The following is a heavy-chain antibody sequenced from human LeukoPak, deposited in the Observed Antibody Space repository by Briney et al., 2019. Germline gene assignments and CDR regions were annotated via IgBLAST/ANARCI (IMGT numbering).Heavy chain of an antibody. D-gene: IGHD3-10*01. V-gene: IGHV3-30*02. CDR3: AKDQNYYGSGSLDY. CDR1: GLTFSSYG. Sequence: PGGSLRLSCAASGLTFSSYGMHWVRQAPGKGLEWVAFIRYDGSNKYYADSVKGRFTISRDNSKNTLYLQMNSLRAEDTAVYYCAKDQNYYGSGSLDYWGQGTLVTVSS. J-gene: IGHJ4*02. CDR2: IRYDGSNK.